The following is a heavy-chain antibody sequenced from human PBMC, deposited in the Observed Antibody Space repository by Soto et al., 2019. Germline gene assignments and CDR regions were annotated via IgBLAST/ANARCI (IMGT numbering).Heavy chain of an antibody. CDR3: AREIPGGWGSYNAFDI. J-gene: IGHJ3*02. Sequence: EVQLVESGGGLVQPGGSLRLSCAASGFTVSSNYMSWVRQAPGKGLEWVSVLYSGGSTYYADSVKGRFTISRDNSKNTLYLQMDSLRAEDTAVYYCAREIPGGWGSYNAFDIWGQGTMVTVSS. V-gene: IGHV3-66*01. CDR2: LYSGGST. D-gene: IGHD3-16*01. CDR1: GFTVSSNY.